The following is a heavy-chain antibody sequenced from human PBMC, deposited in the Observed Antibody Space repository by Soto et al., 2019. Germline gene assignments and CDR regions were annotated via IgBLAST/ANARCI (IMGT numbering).Heavy chain of an antibody. V-gene: IGHV3-48*03. CDR1: GFTFSDYE. Sequence: GGSLRLSCVGSGFTFSDYEMNWVRQAPGKGLEWVSYIDSSGSGIYYADSMKGRFTTFRDNAKNSLYLQMNSLRGEDTAVYHSAREDINCGGDCFVYWGQGTPVTVSS. J-gene: IGHJ4*02. D-gene: IGHD2-21*01. CDR3: AREDINCGGDCFVY. CDR2: IDSSGSGI.